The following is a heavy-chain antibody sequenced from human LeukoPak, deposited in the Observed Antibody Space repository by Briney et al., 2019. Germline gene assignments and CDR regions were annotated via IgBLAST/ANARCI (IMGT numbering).Heavy chain of an antibody. CDR3: ARVDLLWFGEFFSIDP. Sequence: SETLSLTCTVSGVSISAYYWTWIRQPAGKGLEWIGRIYTSGITNYNPSLESRLTMSLDTSKNQISLRLSSVTAADTAVYYCARVDLLWFGEFFSIDPWGQGTLVTVSS. CDR2: IYTSGIT. D-gene: IGHD3-10*01. V-gene: IGHV4-4*07. CDR1: GVSISAYY. J-gene: IGHJ5*02.